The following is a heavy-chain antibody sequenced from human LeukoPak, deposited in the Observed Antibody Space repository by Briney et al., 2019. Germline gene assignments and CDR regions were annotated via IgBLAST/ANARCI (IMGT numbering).Heavy chain of an antibody. CDR2: IYHSGST. D-gene: IGHD2-15*01. CDR1: GYSISSGYY. Sequence: SETLSLTCAVSGYSISSGYYWGWIRQPPGKGLEWIGSIYHSGSTYYNASLKSRVSISVDTSNNQFSLRLSSVTAAAAAVVYCSRDGASWRIEAFDIWGQGTIGTVS. V-gene: IGHV4-38-2*02. J-gene: IGHJ3*02. CDR3: SRDGASWRIEAFDI.